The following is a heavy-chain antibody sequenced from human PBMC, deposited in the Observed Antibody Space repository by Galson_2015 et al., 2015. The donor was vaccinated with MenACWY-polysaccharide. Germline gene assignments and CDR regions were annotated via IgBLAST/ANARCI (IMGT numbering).Heavy chain of an antibody. CDR3: ARNPSRLDIAAASH. CDR2: IRNDGRK. J-gene: IGHJ4*02. D-gene: IGHD6-13*01. V-gene: IGHV3-30*02. Sequence: LRLSCAGSGFNFGGNGLHWVRQAPGKGLEWVALIRNDGRKHYPDAAKGRFTISRDKSKNTLYLQMNSLRPEDTAVYYCARNPSRLDIAAASHWGQGALVSVSS. CDR1: GFNFGGNG.